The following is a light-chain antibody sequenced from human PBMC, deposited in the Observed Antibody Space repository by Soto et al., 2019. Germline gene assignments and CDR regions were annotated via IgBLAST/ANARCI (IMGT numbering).Light chain of an antibody. CDR1: QSISND. Sequence: IQMTQSPGSRSASVGGRVTITCRASQSISNDLYWYQQKPGKAPKLLIYAASNLQGGVPSRFSGSGSGTDFTLTISSLQPEDFATYYCLQDYDYPWTFGQGTKVDI. CDR3: LQDYDYPWT. CDR2: AAS. V-gene: IGKV1-6*01. J-gene: IGKJ1*01.